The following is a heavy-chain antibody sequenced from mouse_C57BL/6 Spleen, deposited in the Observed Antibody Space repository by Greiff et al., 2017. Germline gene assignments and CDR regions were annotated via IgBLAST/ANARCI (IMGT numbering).Heavy chain of an antibody. Sequence: VQLQQSGAELVMPGASVKLSCKASGYTFTSYWMHWVKQRPGQGLEWIGEIDPSDSYTNYNQKFKGKSTLTVDKSSSTAYMQLSSLTSEDSAVYYCASYWPWFAYWGQGTLVTVSA. D-gene: IGHD1-1*01. CDR3: ASYWPWFAY. V-gene: IGHV1-69*01. CDR1: GYTFTSYW. J-gene: IGHJ3*01. CDR2: IDPSDSYT.